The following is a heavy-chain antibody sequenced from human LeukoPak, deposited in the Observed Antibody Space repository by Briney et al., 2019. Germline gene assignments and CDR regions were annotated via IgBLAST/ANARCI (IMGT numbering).Heavy chain of an antibody. CDR1: GFTFRSHG. V-gene: IGHV3-33*01. CDR3: ARDGQNGSPYAMDV. J-gene: IGHJ6*02. CDR2: IWYDGSNE. Sequence: GGSLRPSCAASGFTFRSHGMHWVRQAPGKGLEWVAGIWYDGSNEDYADSVKGRFTISRDNSKNTLYLQMNSLRVEDTAVYYCARDGQNGSPYAMDVWGQGTTVTVSS. D-gene: IGHD3-10*01.